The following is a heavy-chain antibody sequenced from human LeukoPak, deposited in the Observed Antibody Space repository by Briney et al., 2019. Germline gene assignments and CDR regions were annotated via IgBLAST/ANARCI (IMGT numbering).Heavy chain of an antibody. D-gene: IGHD1-26*01. Sequence: GASVKVSCKASGYTFTGYYMHWVRPAPGQGLEWVGWINPNSGGTNYAQKFQGRVTMTRDTSISTAYMELSRLRSDDTAVYYCAREVGGSYPNDYWGQGTLVTVSS. CDR3: AREVGGSYPNDY. CDR2: INPNSGGT. J-gene: IGHJ4*02. V-gene: IGHV1-2*02. CDR1: GYTFTGYY.